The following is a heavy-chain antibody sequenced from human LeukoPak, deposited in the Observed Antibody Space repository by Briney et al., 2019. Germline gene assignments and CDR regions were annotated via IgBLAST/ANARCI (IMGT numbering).Heavy chain of an antibody. J-gene: IGHJ4*02. D-gene: IGHD3-22*01. Sequence: PGGALRLSCAASGFIVSHKYMDWVRQAPGKGLEWLSITYTGGNTVSAESVKGRFSISRDDSRNTVHLQMNNLKDDDTAVYYCARGQIDLLRNYFDSWGPGTLVAVSS. V-gene: IGHV3-66*01. CDR1: GFIVSHKY. CDR2: TYTGGNT. CDR3: ARGQIDLLRNYFDS.